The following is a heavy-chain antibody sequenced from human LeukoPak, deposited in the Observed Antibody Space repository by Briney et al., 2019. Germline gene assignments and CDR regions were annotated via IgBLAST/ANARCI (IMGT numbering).Heavy chain of an antibody. D-gene: IGHD5-18*01. Sequence: GGSLRLSCAASGFTVSSNYMSWVRQAPGKGLEWVSVIYSGGSTYYADSVKGRFTISRDNSKNTLYLQMNSLRAEDTAVYYCARTPAMVTPYYYGMDVWGQGTTVTVSS. J-gene: IGHJ6*02. CDR3: ARTPAMVTPYYYGMDV. CDR2: IYSGGST. CDR1: GFTVSSNY. V-gene: IGHV3-53*01.